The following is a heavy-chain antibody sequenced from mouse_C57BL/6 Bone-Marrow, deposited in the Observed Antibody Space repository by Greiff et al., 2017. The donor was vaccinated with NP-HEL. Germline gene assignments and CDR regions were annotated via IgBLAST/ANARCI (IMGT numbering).Heavy chain of an antibody. J-gene: IGHJ3*01. CDR1: GYTFTNYW. Sequence: QVQLQQSGAELVRPGTSVKMSCKASGYTFTNYWIGWAKQRPGHGLEWIGDIYPGGGYTNYNEKFKGKATLTADKSSSTAYMQFSSLTSEVSAIYYCARSGIYYDYSWFAYWGQGTLVTVSA. CDR2: IYPGGGYT. CDR3: ARSGIYYDYSWFAY. D-gene: IGHD2-4*01. V-gene: IGHV1-63*01.